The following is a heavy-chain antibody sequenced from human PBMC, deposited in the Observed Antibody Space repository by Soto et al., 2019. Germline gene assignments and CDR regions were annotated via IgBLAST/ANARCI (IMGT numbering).Heavy chain of an antibody. CDR2: ISYDGSNK. CDR1: GFTFSSYG. CDR3: AKVSDDFWSGYYRGAEYFQH. Sequence: GGSLRLSCAASGFTFSSYGMHWVRQAPGKGLEWVAVISYDGSNKYYADSVKGRFTISRDNSKNTLYLQMNSLRAEDTAVYYCAKVSDDFWSGYYRGAEYFQHWGQGTLVTVSS. V-gene: IGHV3-30*18. D-gene: IGHD3-3*01. J-gene: IGHJ1*01.